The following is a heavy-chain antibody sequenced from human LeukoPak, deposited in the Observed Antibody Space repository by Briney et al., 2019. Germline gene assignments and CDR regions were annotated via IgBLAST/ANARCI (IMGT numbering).Heavy chain of an antibody. D-gene: IGHD1-26*01. J-gene: IGHJ4*02. Sequence: GGSLRLSCAASGFTFDEYGMSWVRHAPGKGLEWVSSINWDGGSTAYADSVKGRVTISRDNAENSLHLQMKSLRAEDTALYYCARDSFSGSSLDYWGQGTLVTVSS. CDR1: GFTFDEYG. V-gene: IGHV3-20*04. CDR2: INWDGGST. CDR3: ARDSFSGSSLDY.